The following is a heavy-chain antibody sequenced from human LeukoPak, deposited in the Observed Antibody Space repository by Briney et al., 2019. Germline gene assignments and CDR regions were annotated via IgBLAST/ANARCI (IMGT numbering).Heavy chain of an antibody. Sequence: NPSETLSLTCTVSGGSINNYYWNSVRQPPGKGLEWIGYFYYSGSTHYNPSLKSRVTISVDTSKNQFSLKLTSVTAADTAVYYCSRLTNYGYHFFYGLDVWGQGTTVTVSS. D-gene: IGHD3/OR15-3a*01. CDR2: FYYSGST. CDR3: SRLTNYGYHFFYGLDV. J-gene: IGHJ6*02. CDR1: GGSINNYY. V-gene: IGHV4-59*08.